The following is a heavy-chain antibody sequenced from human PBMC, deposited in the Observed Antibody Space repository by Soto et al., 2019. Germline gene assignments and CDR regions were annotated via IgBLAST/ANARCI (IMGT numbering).Heavy chain of an antibody. Sequence: EVQLVESGGGLVKPGGSLRLSCAASGFTFSSYSMNWVRQAPGKGLEGVSSISSSSSYIYYADTVKGRFTNSRDNAKNSLYLQMNSLRVEDTAVYYCARDRIVVVPAAIVGAFDIWGQGTMVTVSS. CDR3: ARDRIVVVPAAIVGAFDI. J-gene: IGHJ3*02. D-gene: IGHD2-2*02. CDR2: ISSSSSYI. CDR1: GFTFSSYS. V-gene: IGHV3-21*01.